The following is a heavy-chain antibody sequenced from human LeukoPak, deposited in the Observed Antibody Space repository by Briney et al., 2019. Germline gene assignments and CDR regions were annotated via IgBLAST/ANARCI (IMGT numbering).Heavy chain of an antibody. CDR1: GYTFTGYY. CDR3: ARDMTTVTTVIGWPPYYYYYYGMDV. Sequence: GASVKVSCRASGYTFTGYYMHWVRQAPGQGLEWMGWINPNSGGTNYAQKFQGRVTVTRDTSISTAYMELSSLRSEDTAVYYCARDMTTVTTVIGWPPYYYYYYGMDVWGQGTTVTVSS. D-gene: IGHD4-4*01. V-gene: IGHV1-2*02. CDR2: INPNSGGT. J-gene: IGHJ6*02.